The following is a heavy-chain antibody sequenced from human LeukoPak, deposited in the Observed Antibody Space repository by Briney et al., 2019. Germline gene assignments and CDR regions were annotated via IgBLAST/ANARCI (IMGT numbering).Heavy chain of an antibody. Sequence: SETLSLTCTVSGGSISSYYWSWIRQPPGKGLEWIGYIYYSGSTNHNPSLKSRVTISVDTSKNQFSLKLSSVTAADTAVYYCARVGSPYGSGSYSVDYWGQGTLVTVSS. V-gene: IGHV4-59*01. CDR2: IYYSGST. CDR1: GGSISSYY. D-gene: IGHD3-10*01. CDR3: ARVGSPYGSGSYSVDY. J-gene: IGHJ4*02.